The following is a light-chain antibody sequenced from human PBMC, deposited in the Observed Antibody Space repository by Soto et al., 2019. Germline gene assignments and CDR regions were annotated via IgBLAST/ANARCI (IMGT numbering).Light chain of an antibody. Sequence: EIEMTQSPATLSVSPGERATLSCRASESVSSKLVWYQQKPGQAPRLLIHDASTRATGIPARFSGSGSGTVFLLISSSVAADDSAIYYCQHHNDWPTFGQGTRLEI. CDR3: QHHNDWPT. J-gene: IGKJ5*01. CDR1: ESVSSK. CDR2: DAS. V-gene: IGKV3-15*01.